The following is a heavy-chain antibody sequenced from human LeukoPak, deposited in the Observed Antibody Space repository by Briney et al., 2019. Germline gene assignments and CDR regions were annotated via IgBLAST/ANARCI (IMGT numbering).Heavy chain of an antibody. Sequence: GGSLRLSCAASGFTFSSYAMSWVRQAPGKGLEWVAVISYDGSNKYYADSVKGRFTISRDNSKNTLYLQMNSLRAEDTAVYYCARDPGYCSSTSCPAFYYYYGMDVWGQGTTVTVSS. J-gene: IGHJ6*02. V-gene: IGHV3-30*04. CDR2: ISYDGSNK. D-gene: IGHD2-2*01. CDR3: ARDPGYCSSTSCPAFYYYYGMDV. CDR1: GFTFSSYA.